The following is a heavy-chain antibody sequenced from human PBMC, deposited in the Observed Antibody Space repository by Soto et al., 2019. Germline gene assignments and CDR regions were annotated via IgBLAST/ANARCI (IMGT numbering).Heavy chain of an antibody. Sequence: QVQLQESGPGLVKPSETLSLTCTVSGGSISSYYWSWIRQPPGKGLEWIGYIYYSGSTNYNPSLKSRVTISVDTSKNQFSLKLSSVTAADTAVYYCARDGSSWHYFDYWGQGTLVTVSS. CDR1: GGSISSYY. J-gene: IGHJ4*02. D-gene: IGHD6-13*01. CDR3: ARDGSSWHYFDY. V-gene: IGHV4-59*01. CDR2: IYYSGST.